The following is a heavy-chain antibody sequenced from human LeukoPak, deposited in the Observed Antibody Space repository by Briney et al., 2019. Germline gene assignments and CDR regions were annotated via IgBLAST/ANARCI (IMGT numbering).Heavy chain of an antibody. CDR2: IYYSGST. CDR3: ARDRAVTTVSDYGMDV. D-gene: IGHD4-17*01. V-gene: IGHV4-59*01. CDR1: GGSISSYY. Sequence: SETLSLTCTVSGGSISSYYWSWIRQPPGKGLEWIGCIYYSGSTNYNPSLKSRVTISVDTSKNQFSLKLSSVTAADTAVYYCARDRAVTTVSDYGMDVWGQGTTVTVSS. J-gene: IGHJ6*02.